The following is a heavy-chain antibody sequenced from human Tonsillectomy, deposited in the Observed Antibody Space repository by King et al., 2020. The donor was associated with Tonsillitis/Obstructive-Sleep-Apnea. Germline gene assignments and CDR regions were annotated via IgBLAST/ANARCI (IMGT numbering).Heavy chain of an antibody. Sequence: QLVQSGAEVKKPGASVKVSCKAYGYTFTRYYIHWVRQAPWQGLEWRGIINPSYGTTTYAQKFKGRFTMTTDTSTNTVHMELRSLRSEDTAVYFCARDDKDDRYFDYWGQGTLVTVSS. D-gene: IGHD2-15*01. CDR1: GYTFTRYY. CDR3: ARDDKDDRYFDY. J-gene: IGHJ4*02. V-gene: IGHV1-46*01. CDR2: INPSYGTT.